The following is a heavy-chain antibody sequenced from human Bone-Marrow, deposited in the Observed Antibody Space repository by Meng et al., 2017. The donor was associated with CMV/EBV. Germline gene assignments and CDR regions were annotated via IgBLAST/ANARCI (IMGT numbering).Heavy chain of an antibody. D-gene: IGHD1-26*01. V-gene: IGHV3-30*04. CDR3: ARERPGGELDFDY. Sequence: GESLKISCAASGFTFSSYAMHWARQAPGKGLEWVAVISYDGSNKYYADSVKGRFTISRDNSKNMLYLQMNSLRAEDTAVYYCARERPGGELDFDYWGQGTLVTVSS. CDR1: GFTFSSYA. J-gene: IGHJ4*02. CDR2: ISYDGSNK.